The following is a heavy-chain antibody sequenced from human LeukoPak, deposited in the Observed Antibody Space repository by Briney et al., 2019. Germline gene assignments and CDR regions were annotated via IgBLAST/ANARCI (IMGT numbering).Heavy chain of an antibody. CDR3: AKGGTGTTDWFDP. D-gene: IGHD1-7*01. Sequence: PGGSVRLSCAASGFTFSNFAMSWVRQAPGKGLEWVSTIRSGSATTYYADSVKGRFTISRDNSKNTLYLQMNSLRAGDTAVYYCAKGGTGTTDWFDPWGQGTLVTVSS. CDR2: IRSGSATT. J-gene: IGHJ5*02. CDR1: GFTFSNFA. V-gene: IGHV3-23*01.